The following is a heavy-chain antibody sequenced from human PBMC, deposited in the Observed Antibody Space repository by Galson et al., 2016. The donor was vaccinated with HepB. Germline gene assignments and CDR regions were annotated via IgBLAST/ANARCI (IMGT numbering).Heavy chain of an antibody. Sequence: TLSLTCTVSGDSMSSSYWSWLRQSPGKGLEWIGYIYYSGTTNYNLSFQSRATISVNTSKIQFTLTVTSVTAADTGVFYCARQVGVLLDVWGQGTTVIVSS. J-gene: IGHJ6*02. CDR3: ARQVGVLLDV. CDR2: IYYSGTT. D-gene: IGHD3-16*01. CDR1: GDSMSSSY. V-gene: IGHV4-59*08.